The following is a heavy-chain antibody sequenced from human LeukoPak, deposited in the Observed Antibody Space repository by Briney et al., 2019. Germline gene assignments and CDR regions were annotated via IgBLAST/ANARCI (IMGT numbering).Heavy chain of an antibody. D-gene: IGHD4-11*01. J-gene: IGHJ6*03. Sequence: GGSLRLSCAASEFSVGSNYMSWVRQAPGKGLEWVSVIYSGGSTYYADSVKGRFTISRDNSKNTLYLQMNSLRAEDTAVYYCARGNYAYYYYYMDVWGKGTTVTISS. CDR1: EFSVGSNY. CDR2: IYSGGST. CDR3: ARGNYAYYYYYMDV. V-gene: IGHV3-66*01.